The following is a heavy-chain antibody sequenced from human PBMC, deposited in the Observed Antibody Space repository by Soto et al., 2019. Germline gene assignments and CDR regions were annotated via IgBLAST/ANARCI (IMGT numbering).Heavy chain of an antibody. CDR2: IYYSGST. Sequence: SETLSLTCTVSGGSISSSSYYWGWIRQPPGKGLEWIGSIYYSGSTYYNPSLKSRVTISVDTSKNQFSLKLSSVTAADTAVYYCARRPLYSSSPYFDYWGQGTLVTVSS. CDR3: ARRPLYSSSPYFDY. D-gene: IGHD6-6*01. V-gene: IGHV4-39*01. CDR1: GGSISSSSYY. J-gene: IGHJ4*02.